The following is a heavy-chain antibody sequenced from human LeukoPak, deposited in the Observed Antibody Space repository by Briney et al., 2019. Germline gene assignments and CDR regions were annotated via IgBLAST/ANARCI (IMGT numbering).Heavy chain of an antibody. CDR2: ISGSGGST. Sequence: GGSLRLSCAASGFTFSSYAMSWVRQAPGKGLEWVSAISGSGGSTYYADSVKGRFPISRDNSKNTLYLQMNSLRAEDTAVYYCAKGYYDYVWGSYYFDYWGQGTLVTVSS. CDR3: AKGYYDYVWGSYYFDY. D-gene: IGHD3-16*01. CDR1: GFTFSSYA. J-gene: IGHJ4*02. V-gene: IGHV3-23*01.